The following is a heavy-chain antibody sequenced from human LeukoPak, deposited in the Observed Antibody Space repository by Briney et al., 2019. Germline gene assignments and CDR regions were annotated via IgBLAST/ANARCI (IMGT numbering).Heavy chain of an antibody. CDR1: GGSISSYY. Sequence: SETLSLTCTASGGSISSYYWSWIRQPPGKGLEWIGYIYYSGSTNYNPSLKSRVTISVDTSKNQFSLKLSSVTAADTAVYYCARLTTVTTNFDYWGQGTLVTVSS. D-gene: IGHD4-17*01. J-gene: IGHJ4*02. V-gene: IGHV4-59*08. CDR3: ARLTTVTTNFDY. CDR2: IYYSGST.